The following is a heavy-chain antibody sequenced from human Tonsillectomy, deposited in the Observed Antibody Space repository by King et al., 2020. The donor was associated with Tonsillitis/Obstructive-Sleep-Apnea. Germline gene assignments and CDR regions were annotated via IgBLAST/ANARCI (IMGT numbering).Heavy chain of an antibody. V-gene: IGHV1-46*01. Sequence: VQLVESGAEVKKPGASVKVSCKASGYTFTSHYMHWVRQAPGQGLEWMGIINPSGGRTSYAQKFQGRVTMTRDTSTSTVYMELSSLRSEDTAVYYCARDRGLVTPFNYHYGMDVWGQGTTVTVSS. D-gene: IGHD4-23*01. CDR1: GYTFTSHY. CDR2: INPSGGRT. J-gene: IGHJ6*02. CDR3: ARDRGLVTPFNYHYGMDV.